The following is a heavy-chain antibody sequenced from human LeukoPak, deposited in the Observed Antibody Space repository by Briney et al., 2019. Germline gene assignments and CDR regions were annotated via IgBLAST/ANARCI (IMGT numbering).Heavy chain of an antibody. D-gene: IGHD6-13*01. CDR2: INAGNGRT. Sequence: GASVKVSCKASGYTFTSYAMHWVRQAPGQRLEWMGWINAGNGRTKYSQKFQGRVTITRDTSASTAYMELSSLRSEDTAVYYCASAAGPYYYYYGMDVWGQGTTVTVSS. J-gene: IGHJ6*02. CDR1: GYTFTSYA. CDR3: ASAAGPYYYYYGMDV. V-gene: IGHV1-3*01.